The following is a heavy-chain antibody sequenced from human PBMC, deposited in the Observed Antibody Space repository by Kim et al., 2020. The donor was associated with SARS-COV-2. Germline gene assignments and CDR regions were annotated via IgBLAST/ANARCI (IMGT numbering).Heavy chain of an antibody. CDR3: ARDHKGSFYYYDSSGSDY. J-gene: IGHJ4*02. V-gene: IGHV3-48*02. D-gene: IGHD3-22*01. Sequence: KSRFTISRDNAKNSLYLQMNSLREEDTAVYYCARDHKGSFYYYDSSGSDYWGQGTLVTVSS.